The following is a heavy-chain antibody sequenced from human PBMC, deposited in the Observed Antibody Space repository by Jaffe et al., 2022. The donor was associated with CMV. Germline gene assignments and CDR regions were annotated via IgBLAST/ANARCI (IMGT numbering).Heavy chain of an antibody. J-gene: IGHJ5*02. CDR3: ARSGITIFGVVYNWFDP. Sequence: QLQLQESGPGLVKPSETLSLTCTVSGGSISSSSYYWGWIRQPPGKGLEWIGSIYYSGSTYYNPSLKSRVTISVDTSKNQFSLKLSSVTAADTAVYYCARSGITIFGVVYNWFDPWGQGTLVTVSS. CDR1: GGSISSSSYY. D-gene: IGHD3-3*01. CDR2: IYYSGST. V-gene: IGHV4-39*01.